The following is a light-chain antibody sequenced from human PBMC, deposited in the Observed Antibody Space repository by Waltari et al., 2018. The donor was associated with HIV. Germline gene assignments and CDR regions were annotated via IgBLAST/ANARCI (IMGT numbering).Light chain of an antibody. CDR2: DVN. CDR3: CSSTGNYTWV. V-gene: IGLV2-11*01. J-gene: IGLJ3*02. CDR1: SNDVGGYTY. Sequence: QSALTQPPSVSGSPGQSLTISCTGTSNDVGGYTYVSWFLQHPGKAPKLMIYDVNKRPSGVPDRFSGSKSGNTASLTISGLQVEDEANYYCCSSTGNYTWVFGGGTKLTVL.